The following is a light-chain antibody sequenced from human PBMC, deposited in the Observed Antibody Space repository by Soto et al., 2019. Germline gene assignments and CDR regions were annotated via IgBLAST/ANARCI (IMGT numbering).Light chain of an antibody. J-gene: IGLJ2*01. V-gene: IGLV2-8*01. CDR3: QSYDSSLSGVV. CDR1: SSDIGTFSS. CDR2: GVS. Sequence: QSALTQPPSASGSPGQSVTISCTGTSSDIGTFSSISWYQQYPGKAPKLMIFGVSQRPSGVPDRFSGSKSANTASLTVSGLQDEDEADYYCQSYDSSLSGVVFGGGTKLTVL.